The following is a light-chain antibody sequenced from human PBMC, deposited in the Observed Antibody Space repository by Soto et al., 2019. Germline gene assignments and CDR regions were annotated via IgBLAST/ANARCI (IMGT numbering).Light chain of an antibody. Sequence: DIQMTQSPSSLSASVGDRVTITCRASQGISSSLNWYQQKPGKAPKLLIYAASTLQSGVPSRFSGSGSGTDFTLTISSLQPEDFAAYYCQHSYTTPPITFGQGTRLEIK. J-gene: IGKJ5*01. CDR3: QHSYTTPPIT. CDR1: QGISSS. V-gene: IGKV1-39*01. CDR2: AAS.